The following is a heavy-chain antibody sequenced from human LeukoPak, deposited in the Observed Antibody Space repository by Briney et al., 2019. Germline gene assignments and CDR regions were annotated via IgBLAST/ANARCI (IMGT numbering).Heavy chain of an antibody. CDR2: INWNSNNI. D-gene: IGHD6-13*01. Sequence: PGGSLRLSCAASGFTFDDYAMHWVRQAPGKGLEWVSGINWNSNNIGYADSVKGRFTISRDNAKNSLYLQMNSLRAEDMALYYCTRQSSRPYYMDVWGKGTTVTVSS. J-gene: IGHJ6*03. CDR3: TRQSSRPYYMDV. CDR1: GFTFDDYA. V-gene: IGHV3-9*03.